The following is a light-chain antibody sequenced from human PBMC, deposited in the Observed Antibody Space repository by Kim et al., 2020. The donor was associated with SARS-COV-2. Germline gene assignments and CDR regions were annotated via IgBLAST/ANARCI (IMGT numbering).Light chain of an antibody. Sequence: GKTARITGVGNNIGSKRVHWDRQKTGQAPVVVMCFDSDRPSGIPERFSGSNSGNTATLTISGVEAGDEADYYCQVWDTSSDHHYVFGTGTKVTVL. CDR1: NIGSKR. J-gene: IGLJ1*01. V-gene: IGLV3-21*04. CDR2: FDS. CDR3: QVWDTSSDHHYV.